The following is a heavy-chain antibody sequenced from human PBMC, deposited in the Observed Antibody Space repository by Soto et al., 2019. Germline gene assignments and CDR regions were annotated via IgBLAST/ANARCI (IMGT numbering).Heavy chain of an antibody. CDR2: IDSDGTST. J-gene: IGHJ5*02. CDR1: GFTFSSYW. CDR3: ARVGGYNWFDT. V-gene: IGHV3-74*01. Sequence: EVQLVESGGGLVQPGGSLRLSCAGSGFTFSSYWMHWVRQVPGKGLLWVSRIDSDGTSTNYADSVKGRFTIARDNAKNTLYLQMNSLRAEDTRVYYCARVGGYNWFDTWGQGTLVTVSS.